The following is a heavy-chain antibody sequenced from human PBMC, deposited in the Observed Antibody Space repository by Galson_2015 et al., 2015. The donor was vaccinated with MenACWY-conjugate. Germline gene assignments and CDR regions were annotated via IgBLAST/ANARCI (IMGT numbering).Heavy chain of an antibody. D-gene: IGHD2/OR15-2a*01. V-gene: IGHV3-30*02. CDR1: GFTFSNYA. Sequence: SLRLSCAASGFTFSNYAMTWVRQAPGKGLEWVAFIRNDGGVKYYVDSVKGRFTISRDNSKNTLYLQMNSLSPEDTAIYYCAKDAGIYSHPADYWGQGTLVTVSS. CDR3: AKDAGIYSHPADY. J-gene: IGHJ4*02. CDR2: IRNDGGVK.